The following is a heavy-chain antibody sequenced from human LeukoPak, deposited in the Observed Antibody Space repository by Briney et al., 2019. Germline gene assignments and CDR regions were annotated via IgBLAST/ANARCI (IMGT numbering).Heavy chain of an antibody. CDR1: GFTFSSYT. D-gene: IGHD5-24*01. J-gene: IGHJ4*02. V-gene: IGHV3-48*01. CDR3: ARERGYTYSFDY. Sequence: GGSLILSCAASGFTFSSYTMSWVRQAPGKGLEWVSYISSSGSATYHAGSVKGRFTISRDNAKNSLYLQLNSLRVEDTAVYYCARERGYTYSFDYWGQGTLVTVSS. CDR2: ISSSGSAT.